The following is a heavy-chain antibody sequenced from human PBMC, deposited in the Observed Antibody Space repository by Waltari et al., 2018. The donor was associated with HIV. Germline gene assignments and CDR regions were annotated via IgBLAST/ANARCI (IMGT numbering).Heavy chain of an antibody. Sequence: QVNLKQSGPGLVEASHSIFLSCVLPGDSVSSATAAWIWVRQSPAGGLQWLGRTYHRSEWHHDYSVSLKGRMVINLDAAKNQFSLHLSSVTPGDTATYYCDRDSFGFDTWGEGTLVNVPP. J-gene: IGHJ5*02. CDR1: GDSVSSATAA. CDR3: DRDSFGFDT. CDR2: TYHRSEWHH. D-gene: IGHD3-3*01. V-gene: IGHV6-1*01.